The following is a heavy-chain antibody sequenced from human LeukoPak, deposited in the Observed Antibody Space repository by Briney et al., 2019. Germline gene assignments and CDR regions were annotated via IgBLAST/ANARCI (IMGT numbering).Heavy chain of an antibody. CDR1: GFTFSNYA. CDR3: AKVGIRISLIVVVFTTADDWYFDL. CDR2: ISGSGGST. J-gene: IGHJ2*01. D-gene: IGHD3-22*01. V-gene: IGHV3-23*01. Sequence: GGSLRLSCAASGFTFSNYAMSWVRQAPGKGLEWVSGISGSGGSTYYADSVQGRLTISRDNSKNTLYLQMDSLRAEDTAVYYCAKVGIRISLIVVVFTTADDWYFDLWGRGTLVTVSS.